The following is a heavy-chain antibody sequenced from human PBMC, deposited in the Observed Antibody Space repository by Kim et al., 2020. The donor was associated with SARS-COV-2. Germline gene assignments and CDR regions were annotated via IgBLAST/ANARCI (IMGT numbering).Heavy chain of an antibody. CDR3: SRFQNDFWSGYGMDV. Sequence: GGSLRLSCAASGFTFSDYEMNWVRQAPGKGLEWVSYLSSGGNTIYYADSVKGRFTISRDSAKNSLSLQMNSLRAEDTGVYYCSRFQNDFWSGYGMDVWGQGTTVTGSS. J-gene: IGHJ6*02. CDR2: LSSGGNTI. D-gene: IGHD3-3*01. CDR1: GFTFSDYE. V-gene: IGHV3-48*03.